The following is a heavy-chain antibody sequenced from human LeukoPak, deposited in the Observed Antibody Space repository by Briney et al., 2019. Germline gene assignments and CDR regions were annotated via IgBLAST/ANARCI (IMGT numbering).Heavy chain of an antibody. Sequence: PSETLSLTCTVSGGAISDYYWSWIRRPPGKGLEWIGYINYSGNTNYNPSLKSRVTISVDTSKNQFSLRLTSVTAADTAVFYCAREGRQDYVYFDYWGQGSLVTVSS. CDR3: AREGRQDYVYFDY. CDR2: INYSGNT. V-gene: IGHV4-59*01. CDR1: GGAISDYY. D-gene: IGHD4-17*01. J-gene: IGHJ4*02.